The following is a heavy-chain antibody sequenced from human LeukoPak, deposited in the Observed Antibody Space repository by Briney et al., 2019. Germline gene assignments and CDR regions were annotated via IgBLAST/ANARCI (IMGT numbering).Heavy chain of an antibody. V-gene: IGHV1-8*01. Sequence: GASVKVSCKASGYTFTSYDINWVRQATGQGREWMGWMNPKSGNTGNAQKFQGRVTMTRNTSISTAYMELSSLRSEDTAVYYCARYTWDTHRAFDIWGQGTMVTVSS. J-gene: IGHJ3*02. CDR2: MNPKSGNT. CDR3: ARYTWDTHRAFDI. D-gene: IGHD1-26*01. CDR1: GYTFTSYD.